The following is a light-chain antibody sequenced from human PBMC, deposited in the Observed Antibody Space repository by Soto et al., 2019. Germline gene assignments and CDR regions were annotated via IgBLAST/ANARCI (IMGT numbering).Light chain of an antibody. CDR1: QSISSW. CDR2: DAS. CDR3: QQYNSYSRT. Sequence: DIQMTQSRSTLSASVGDRVIITCRAIQSISSWLAWYQQKPGKAPKLLIYDASSLESGVPSRFSGSGSGTEVTLTISSLQPDDFATYYCQQYNSYSRTFGQGTKVEIK. V-gene: IGKV1-5*01. J-gene: IGKJ1*01.